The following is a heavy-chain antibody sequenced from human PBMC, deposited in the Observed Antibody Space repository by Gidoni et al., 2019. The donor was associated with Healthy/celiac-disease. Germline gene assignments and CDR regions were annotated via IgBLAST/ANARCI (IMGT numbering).Heavy chain of an antibody. Sequence: QVQLQESGPGLVKPSQTLSLTCTISGGSISSGGYYWSWIRQHPGKGLERIGYIYYSGSTYYNPSRKSRVTISVDTSKNPFSLKLSSVTAADTAVYYCASGGRKGFDYWGQGTLVTVSS. J-gene: IGHJ4*02. V-gene: IGHV4-31*03. D-gene: IGHD3-16*01. CDR2: IYYSGST. CDR3: ASGGRKGFDY. CDR1: GGSISSGGYY.